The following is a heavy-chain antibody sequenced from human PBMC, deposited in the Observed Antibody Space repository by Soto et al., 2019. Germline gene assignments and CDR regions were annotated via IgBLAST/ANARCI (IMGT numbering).Heavy chain of an antibody. CDR2: TYYRSKCYN. Sequence: SKAVSLTCSISGDRVSVNSAAWNWIRQSPSSGLEWLGRTYYRSKCYNDYAESVKSRITVTPDTAKNQFSLQLNSVTPEDTAVYYCARESPNYESCDSDFDYWGQGALVTVS. V-gene: IGHV6-1*01. CDR3: ARESPNYESCDSDFDY. J-gene: IGHJ4*02. CDR1: GDRVSVNSAA. D-gene: IGHD3-16*01.